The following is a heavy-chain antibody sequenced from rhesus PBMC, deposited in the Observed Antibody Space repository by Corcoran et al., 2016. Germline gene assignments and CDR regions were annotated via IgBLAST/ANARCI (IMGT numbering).Heavy chain of an antibody. CDR2: TAGSGGST. V-gene: IGHV4-173*01. D-gene: IGHD5-24*01. J-gene: IGHJ4*01. CDR3: ARLTVYYFDY. CDR1: GGSISSNY. Sequence: QLQLQESGPGLVKPSETLSLTCAVSGGSISSNYWSWIRQPPGKGLGWIGRTAGSGGSTDYNPSLKSRVTIPTDTSKNQFSLKLSSVTAADTAVYYCARLTVYYFDYWGQGVLVTVSS.